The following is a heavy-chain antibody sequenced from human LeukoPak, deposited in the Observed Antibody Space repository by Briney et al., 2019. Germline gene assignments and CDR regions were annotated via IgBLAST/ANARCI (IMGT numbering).Heavy chain of an antibody. CDR3: ATRADWFDR. Sequence: PSETLSLTCSVSGDSITSYYWSWIRQPPGRGLEWIGYVFHSGVTNHNPSLKSRVTLSLDTSKNQFSLKLKSVTAADTAVYFCATRADWFDRWGQGTLITVSS. CDR1: GDSITSYY. V-gene: IGHV4-59*12. CDR2: VFHSGVT. J-gene: IGHJ5*02.